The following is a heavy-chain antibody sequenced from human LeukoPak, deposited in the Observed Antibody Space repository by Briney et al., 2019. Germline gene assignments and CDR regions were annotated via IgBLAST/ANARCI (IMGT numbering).Heavy chain of an antibody. CDR3: ARTRSDYYGSGSYRPPFDY. CDR1: GGSCSGYY. CDR2: INHSGST. Sequence: PSETLSLTCAVYGGSCSGYYWSWIRQPPGKVLEWLGEINHSGSTNYNPSLKSRVTISVDTSKNQFSLKLSSVTAADTAVYYCARTRSDYYGSGSYRPPFDYWGQGTLVTVSS. D-gene: IGHD3-10*01. V-gene: IGHV4-34*01. J-gene: IGHJ4*02.